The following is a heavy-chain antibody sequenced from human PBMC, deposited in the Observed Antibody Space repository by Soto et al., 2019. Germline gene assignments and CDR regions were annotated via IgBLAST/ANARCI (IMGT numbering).Heavy chain of an antibody. CDR2: ISAYNGNT. D-gene: IGHD3-9*01. CDR3: ARGYYDILTGYYRWFDP. CDR1: GYTFTSYG. Sequence: QVQLVQSGAEVKKPGASVKVSCKASGYTFTSYGISWVRQAPGQGLEWMGWISAYNGNTNYAQKLQGRVTMTTDTSTSTAYMELRSLRSDDTAMYYCARGYYDILTGYYRWFDPWGQGTLVTVSS. J-gene: IGHJ5*02. V-gene: IGHV1-18*01.